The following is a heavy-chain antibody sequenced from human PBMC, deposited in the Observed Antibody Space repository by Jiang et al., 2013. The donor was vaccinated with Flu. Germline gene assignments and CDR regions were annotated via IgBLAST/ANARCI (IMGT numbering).Heavy chain of an antibody. D-gene: IGHD6-13*01. V-gene: IGHV1-69*04. CDR3: ATTQAAAGHPPGY. CDR1: GGTFSSYA. J-gene: IGHJ4*02. CDR2: IIPILGIA. Sequence: GAEVKKPGSSVKVSCKASGGTFSSYAISWVRQAPGQGLEWMGGIIPILGIANYAQKFQGRVTITADKSTSTAYMELSSLRSEDTAVYYCATTQAAAGHPPGYWGQGTLVTVSS.